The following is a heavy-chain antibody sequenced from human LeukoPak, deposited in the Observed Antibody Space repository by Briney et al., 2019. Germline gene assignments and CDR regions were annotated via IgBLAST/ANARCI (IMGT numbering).Heavy chain of an antibody. CDR1: GYTFTSYD. Sequence: ASVKVSCKASGYTFTSYDINWVRQATGQGLEWMGWMNPNSGNTGYAQKFQGRVTMTRNTSISTAYMELSSLRSEDTAVYYCARRVGSGWYSEGMDFDYWGQGTLVTVSS. J-gene: IGHJ4*02. CDR2: MNPNSGNT. CDR3: ARRVGSGWYSEGMDFDY. D-gene: IGHD6-19*01. V-gene: IGHV1-8*01.